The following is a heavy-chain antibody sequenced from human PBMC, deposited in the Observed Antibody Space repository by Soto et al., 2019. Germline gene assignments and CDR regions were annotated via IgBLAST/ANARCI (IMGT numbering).Heavy chain of an antibody. J-gene: IGHJ2*01. CDR3: ARDPGRFGWSPYWYFDL. CDR1: GYSISSGYY. V-gene: IGHV4-38-2*02. CDR2: IYHSGST. D-gene: IGHD3-10*01. Sequence: SETLSLTCTVSGYSISSGYYWGWIRQPPGKGLEWIGSIYHSGSTYYNPSLKSRVTISVDTSKNQFSLKLSSVTAADTAVYYCARDPGRFGWSPYWYFDLWGRGTLVTVSS.